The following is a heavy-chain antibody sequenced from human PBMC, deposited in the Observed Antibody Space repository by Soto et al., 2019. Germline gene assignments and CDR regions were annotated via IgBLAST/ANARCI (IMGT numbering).Heavy chain of an antibody. Sequence: GGSLRRSCAASGFTFSDYSMSWIRQAPGKGLEWVSYISSSGGTMQYADSVGGRFTISRDNAKKSVYLQMNSLRVEDTAVYYCARDLMEALIQPWPGGYWGQGVLVTVS. D-gene: IGHD1-1*01. V-gene: IGHV3-11*01. CDR2: ISSSGGTM. J-gene: IGHJ4*02. CDR1: GFTFSDYS. CDR3: ARDLMEALIQPWPGGY.